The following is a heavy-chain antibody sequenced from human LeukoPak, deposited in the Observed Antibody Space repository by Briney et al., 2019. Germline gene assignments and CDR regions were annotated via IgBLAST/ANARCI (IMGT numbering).Heavy chain of an antibody. CDR3: AKETGTTSSGSYYS. CDR2: ISYDGSNK. Sequence: SGGSLRLSCAASGFTFSSYAMHWVRQAPGKGLEWVAVISYDGSNKYYADSVKGRFTISRDNSKNTLYLQMNSLRAEDTAVYYCAKETGTTSSGSYYSWGQGTLVTVSS. D-gene: IGHD1-26*01. CDR1: GFTFSSYA. V-gene: IGHV3-30-3*01. J-gene: IGHJ4*02.